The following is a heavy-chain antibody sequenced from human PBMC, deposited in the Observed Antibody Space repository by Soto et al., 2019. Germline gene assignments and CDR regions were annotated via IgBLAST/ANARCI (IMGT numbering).Heavy chain of an antibody. CDR2: IIPVIGTT. J-gene: IGHJ4*02. Sequence: QVQLVQSGAEVKNPGSSVKVSCKASGGTFTIFAISWVRQAPGQGLEWMGGIIPVIGTTNYAQRFQGRITITVDASTSTAYMELSSLKSDDTAVYYWVRDLGSGYDPGDYWGQGTLVTVSS. D-gene: IGHD5-12*01. CDR1: GGTFTIFA. CDR3: VRDLGSGYDPGDY. V-gene: IGHV1-69*12.